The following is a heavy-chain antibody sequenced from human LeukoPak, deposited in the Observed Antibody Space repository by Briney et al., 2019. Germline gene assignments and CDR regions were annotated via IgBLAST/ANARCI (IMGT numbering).Heavy chain of an antibody. CDR2: MNPNSGNT. J-gene: IGHJ4*02. CDR1: GYTFTSYD. CDR3: ARSIRYSGCYYRY. D-gene: IGHD1-26*01. V-gene: IGHV1-8*01. Sequence: GASVKVSCKASGYTFTSYDINWVRQATGQGLEWMGWMNPNSGNTGYAQKFQGRVTMTRNTSISTAYMELSSLRSEDTAVYYCARSIRYSGCYYRYWGQGTLVTVSS.